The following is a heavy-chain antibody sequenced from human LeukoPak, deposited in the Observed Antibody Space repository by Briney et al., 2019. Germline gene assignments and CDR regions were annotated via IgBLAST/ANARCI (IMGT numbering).Heavy chain of an antibody. CDR3: ARSRGDF. CDR2: ISWNSGSI. J-gene: IGHJ4*02. D-gene: IGHD5-24*01. CDR1: GFTFDDYA. Sequence: GGSLRLSCAASGFTFDDYAMHWVRQAPGKGLEWVSGISWNSGSIGYADSVKGRFTISRDNAKNSLYLQMDSLGAEDTALYYCARSRGDFWGQGTLVTVSS. V-gene: IGHV3-9*01.